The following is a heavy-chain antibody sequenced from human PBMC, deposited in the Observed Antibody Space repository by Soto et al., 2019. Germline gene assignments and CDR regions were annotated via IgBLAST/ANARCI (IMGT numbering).Heavy chain of an antibody. CDR1: GFSLTTSGVG. D-gene: IGHD1-20*01. CDR3: ALRGKKYNENAVFGFDP. Sequence: QITLKESGPTLVKPTQTLTLTCTFSGFSLTTSGVGVGWIRQPPGEALEWLALIYWDDDKRYSPFLKTRLTITKDTSKNQVVLTMANMDPVDTATYYCALRGKKYNENAVFGFDPWGQGTLVTVSS. J-gene: IGHJ5*02. V-gene: IGHV2-5*02. CDR2: IYWDDDK.